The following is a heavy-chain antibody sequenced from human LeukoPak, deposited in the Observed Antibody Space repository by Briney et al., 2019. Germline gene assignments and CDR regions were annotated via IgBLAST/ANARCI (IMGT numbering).Heavy chain of an antibody. CDR3: TKGADDYKTGY. Sequence: SQTLSLICSVSGNSVINDNSIWSWIRQHPEKGLEWIVHFHPSGTTYYNPALKSRLTISIDTSNNHFSLEMTSMTAADTAVYYCTKGADDYKTGYWGQGTLVTVSS. D-gene: IGHD5-24*01. V-gene: IGHV4-31*02. CDR1: GNSVINDNSI. J-gene: IGHJ1*01. CDR2: FHPSGTT.